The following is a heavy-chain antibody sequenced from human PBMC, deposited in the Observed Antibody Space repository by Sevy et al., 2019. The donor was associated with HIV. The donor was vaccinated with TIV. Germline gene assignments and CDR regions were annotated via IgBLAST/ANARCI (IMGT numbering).Heavy chain of an antibody. Sequence: GGSLRLSCVASGFAFDSYWMHWVSQAPGKGLVWVSRINSDGSSTPYADSVKGRFTISRDNAKNTLYLQLNRLGAEDTAVYYCTRGDPIVPPAGYYYHMDVWGKGTTVTVSS. J-gene: IGHJ6*03. CDR1: GFAFDSYW. CDR2: INSDGSST. CDR3: TRGDPIVPPAGYYYHMDV. D-gene: IGHD1-26*01. V-gene: IGHV3-74*01.